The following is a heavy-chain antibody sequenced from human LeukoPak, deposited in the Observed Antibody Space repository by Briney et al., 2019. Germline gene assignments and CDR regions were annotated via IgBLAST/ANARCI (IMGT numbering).Heavy chain of an antibody. CDR1: GYTFTSYD. CDR2: MNPNSGNT. J-gene: IGHJ4*02. Sequence: GASVKVSCKASGYTFTSYDINWVGQATGQGLEWMGWMNPNSGNTGYAQKFQGRVTMTRNTSISTAYMELSSLRSEDTAVYYCARGPVYCSSTSCYTGFDYWGQGTLVTVSS. CDR3: ARGPVYCSSTSCYTGFDY. D-gene: IGHD2-2*02. V-gene: IGHV1-8*01.